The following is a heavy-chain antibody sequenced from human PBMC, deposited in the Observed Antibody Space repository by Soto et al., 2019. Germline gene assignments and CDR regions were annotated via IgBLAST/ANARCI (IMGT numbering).Heavy chain of an antibody. CDR3: AKDGLGYCSSTSCLYGMDV. CDR2: ISYDGSNK. J-gene: IGHJ6*02. CDR1: GFTFSSYG. Sequence: GGSLRLSCAASGFTFSSYGMHWVRQAPGKGLEWVAVISYDGSNKYYADSVKGRFTISRDNSKNTLYLQMNSLRAEDTAVYYCAKDGLGYCSSTSCLYGMDVWGQGTTVTVSS. V-gene: IGHV3-30*18. D-gene: IGHD2-2*01.